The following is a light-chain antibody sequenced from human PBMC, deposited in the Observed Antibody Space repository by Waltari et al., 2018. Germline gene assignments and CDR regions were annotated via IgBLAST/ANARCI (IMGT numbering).Light chain of an antibody. CDR2: EDT. Sequence: NCMLTQPHPVSESPGNAVPIPCTRSSGTIATNDVQWYQHRPGSSPTTVIYEDTQRPSGVPDRFSGSIDSSSNSASLTLSGLTTEAEADYSCQSYDSSNYVFGTGPQVTVL. CDR1: SGTIATND. CDR3: QSYDSSNYV. J-gene: IGLJ1*01. V-gene: IGLV6-57*01.